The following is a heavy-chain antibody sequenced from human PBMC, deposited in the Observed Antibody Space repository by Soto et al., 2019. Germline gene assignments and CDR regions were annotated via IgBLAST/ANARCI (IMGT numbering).Heavy chain of an antibody. V-gene: IGHV1-18*01. CDR3: ARDGEGGATIEASGFIDY. D-gene: IGHD1-26*01. CDR2: ISAYNGNT. J-gene: IGHJ4*02. CDR1: GYTFTSYG. Sequence: ASVKVSCKASGYTFTSYGISWVRQAPGQGLEWMGWISAYNGNTNYAQKLQGRVTMTTDTSTSTAYMELRSLRSDDTAVYYCARDGEGGATIEASGFIDYWGQGTLVTVSS.